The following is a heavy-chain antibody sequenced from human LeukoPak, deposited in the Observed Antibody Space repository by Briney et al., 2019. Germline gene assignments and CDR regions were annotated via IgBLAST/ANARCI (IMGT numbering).Heavy chain of an antibody. CDR1: GFTFSSYS. V-gene: IGHV3-21*03. Sequence: GGSLRLSCAASGFTFSSYSMDWARQAPGKGLGWVSSISSSSSYVYYAGSVKGRFTISRDNAKNSLYLQMNSLRAEDTAAYYCARTPIAAPLDYWGQGTLVTVSS. D-gene: IGHD6-13*01. J-gene: IGHJ4*02. CDR2: ISSSSSYV. CDR3: ARTPIAAPLDY.